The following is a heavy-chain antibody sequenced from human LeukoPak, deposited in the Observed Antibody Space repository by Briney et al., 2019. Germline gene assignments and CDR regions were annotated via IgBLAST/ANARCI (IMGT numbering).Heavy chain of an antibody. V-gene: IGHV1-69*01. CDR2: IIPIFGTA. J-gene: IGHJ6*03. D-gene: IGHD3-22*01. Sequence: PVKASCKASRATFSSYAISWVRQAPGQRLEWMGGIIPIFGTADSAQTLQGRVTITADESTSTAYMELSSLRSEDTAVYYCARGAYYYDSSGYPGGGYYYYYMVVWGKGTTVTVSS. CDR1: RATFSSYA. CDR3: ARGAYYYDSSGYPGGGYYYYYMVV.